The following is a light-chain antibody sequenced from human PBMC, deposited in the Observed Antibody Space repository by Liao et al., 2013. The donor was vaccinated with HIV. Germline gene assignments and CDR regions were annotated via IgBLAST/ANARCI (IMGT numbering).Light chain of an antibody. V-gene: IGLV3-21*01. Sequence: SYELTQPPSLSVAPGRTARITCGGNDIGDKSVQWFQQKPGQAPVLFIYYNTDRPSGIPERFSGSKSGNTATLTISGTQAMDEADYYCQAWDSSTAVFGTGTKVTVL. CDR2: YNT. J-gene: IGLJ1*01. CDR1: DIGDKS. CDR3: QAWDSSTAV.